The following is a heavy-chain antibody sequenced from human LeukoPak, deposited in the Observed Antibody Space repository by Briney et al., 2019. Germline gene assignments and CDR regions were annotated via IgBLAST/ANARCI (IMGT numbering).Heavy chain of an antibody. CDR3: AKGQNRNGGALAY. CDR1: GLTFSRFG. V-gene: IGHV3-30*18. CDR2: ISHDGSER. Sequence: GGSLRLSCAASGLTFSRFGMHWVRQAPGKGLDWVALISHDGSERYYTDSVRGRFTISRDNSKNTLYLQMDSLRAEDTAVYYCAKGQNRNGGALAYWGQGTLVTVSS. J-gene: IGHJ4*02. D-gene: IGHD3-16*01.